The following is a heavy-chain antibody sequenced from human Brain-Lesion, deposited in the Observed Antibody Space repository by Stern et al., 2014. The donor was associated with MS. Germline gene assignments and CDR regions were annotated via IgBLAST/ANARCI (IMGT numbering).Heavy chain of an antibody. CDR2: IHPSGSA. J-gene: IGHJ4*02. D-gene: IGHD5-18*01. CDR3: ASGYRIFDY. V-gene: IGHV4-61*02. CDR1: GGSLSSGSDY. Sequence: QLQLQESGPGLVKPSQTLSLTCTVSGGSLSSGSDYWSWIRQPVGKGLEWIGRIHPSGSAFYTPSLTSRVTISTATSMNQFSLELNSATAADTAIYYCASGYRIFDYWGQGILVTVSS.